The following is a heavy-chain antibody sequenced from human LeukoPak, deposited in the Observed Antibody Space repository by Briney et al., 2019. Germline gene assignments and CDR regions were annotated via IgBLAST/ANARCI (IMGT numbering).Heavy chain of an antibody. D-gene: IGHD1-1*01. Sequence: PSETLSLTCTVSGGSISSYYWSWIRQPPGKGPEWIGYIYYSGSTNYNPSLTSRVTLSVDTSKNQFSLKLSSVTAADTAVYYWARRRGWNPFGFDPWGQGTLVTVSS. J-gene: IGHJ5*02. CDR2: IYYSGST. V-gene: IGHV4-59*01. CDR3: ARRRGWNPFGFDP. CDR1: GGSISSYY.